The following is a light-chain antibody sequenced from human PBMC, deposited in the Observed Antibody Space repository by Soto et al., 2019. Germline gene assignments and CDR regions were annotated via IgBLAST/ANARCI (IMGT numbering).Light chain of an antibody. Sequence: DIQMTQSPSTLSGSVGDRVTIPCRASQTISSWLAWYQQKPGKAPKLLIYKASTLKSGVPSRFSGSGSGTEFTLTISSLQPDDFATYYCQHYNSYSEAFGQGTKVELK. V-gene: IGKV1-5*03. CDR1: QTISSW. CDR3: QHYNSYSEA. CDR2: KAS. J-gene: IGKJ1*01.